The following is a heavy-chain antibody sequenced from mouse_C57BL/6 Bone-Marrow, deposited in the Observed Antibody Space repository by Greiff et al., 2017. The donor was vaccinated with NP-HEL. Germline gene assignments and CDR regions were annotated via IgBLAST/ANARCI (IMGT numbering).Heavy chain of an antibody. CDR3: ARVAWFLYAMDY. V-gene: IGHV5-4*03. J-gene: IGHJ4*01. Sequence: EVKVEESGGGLVKPGGSLKLSCAASGFTFSSYAMSWVRQTPEKRLEWVATISDGGSYTYYPDNVKGRFTISRDNAKNNLYLQMGHLKSEDTAMYYCARVAWFLYAMDYWGQGTSVTVSS. D-gene: IGHD2-2*01. CDR2: ISDGGSYT. CDR1: GFTFSSYA.